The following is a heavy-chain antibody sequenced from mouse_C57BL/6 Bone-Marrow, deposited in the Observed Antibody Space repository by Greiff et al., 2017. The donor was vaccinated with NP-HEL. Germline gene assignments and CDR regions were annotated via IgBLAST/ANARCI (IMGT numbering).Heavy chain of an antibody. J-gene: IGHJ1*03. CDR1: GYAFTNYL. CDR3: ACSSHWYFDV. D-gene: IGHD1-1*01. V-gene: IGHV1-54*01. CDR2: INPGSGGT. Sequence: QVQLQQSGAELVRPGTSVKVSCKASGYAFTNYLLEWVKQRPGPGLEWIGVINPGSGGTNYNEKFKGKATLTADKSSSTAYMQLSSLTSEDSAVYFCACSSHWYFDVWGTGTTVTVSS.